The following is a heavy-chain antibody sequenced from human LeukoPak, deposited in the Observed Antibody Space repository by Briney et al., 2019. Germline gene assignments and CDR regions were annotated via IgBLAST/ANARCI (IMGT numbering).Heavy chain of an antibody. CDR1: GGSFSGYY. CDR3: ARHPAFDILTGSLDY. D-gene: IGHD3-9*01. Sequence: SETLSLTCAVYGGSFSGYYWSWIRQPPGKGLEWIGEINHSGSTNYNPSLKSRVTISVDTSKNQFSLKLSSVTAVDTAVYYCARHPAFDILTGSLDYWGQGTLVTVSS. J-gene: IGHJ4*02. V-gene: IGHV4-34*01. CDR2: INHSGST.